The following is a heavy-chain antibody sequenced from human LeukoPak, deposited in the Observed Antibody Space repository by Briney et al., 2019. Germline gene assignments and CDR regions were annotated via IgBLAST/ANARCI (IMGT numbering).Heavy chain of an antibody. V-gene: IGHV3-7*03. Sequence: GGSLRLSCAASGFTFNGHWMTWVRQAPGKGLEWVANIREDGSGKYYVDSVKGRFTISRDNAKNSLYLQMNSLRAEDTAVYYCARDRGAVTNFASGYWGQGTLVTVSS. D-gene: IGHD4-17*01. CDR3: ARDRGAVTNFASGY. J-gene: IGHJ4*02. CDR2: IREDGSGK. CDR1: GFTFNGHW.